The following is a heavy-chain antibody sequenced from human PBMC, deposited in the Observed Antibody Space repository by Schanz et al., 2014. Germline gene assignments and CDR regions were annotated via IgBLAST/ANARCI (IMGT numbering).Heavy chain of an antibody. D-gene: IGHD6-6*01. CDR3: GRGFSRSYIDF. CDR1: GYTFTTYY. CDR2: INPSGGST. V-gene: IGHV1-46*03. J-gene: IGHJ4*02. Sequence: QVQLLQSGAEVKKPGASMKVSCKASGYTFTTYYMLWVRQAPGQGLEWMGIINPSGGSTRYGQKFQGRITVTADTSTSTVYLELSSLRSDDTAAYHCGRGFSRSYIDFWGQGTLITVSS.